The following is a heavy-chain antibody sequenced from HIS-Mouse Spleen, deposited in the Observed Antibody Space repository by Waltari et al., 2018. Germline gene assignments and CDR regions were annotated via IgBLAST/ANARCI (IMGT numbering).Heavy chain of an antibody. CDR2: IYHSGST. V-gene: IGHV4-30-2*01. D-gene: IGHD1-20*01. CDR3: ARARITFFDY. Sequence: QLQLHESGSGLVKPSQTLSLTCAVSGGSISSGGYSWSWIRQPPGKGLEWIGYIYHSGSTYYNPSLKSRVTISVDRSKNQFSLKLSSVTAADTAVYYCARARITFFDYWGQGTLVTVSS. CDR1: GGSISSGGYS. J-gene: IGHJ4*02.